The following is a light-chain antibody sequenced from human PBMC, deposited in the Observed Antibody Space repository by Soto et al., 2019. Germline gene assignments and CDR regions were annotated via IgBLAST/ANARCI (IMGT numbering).Light chain of an antibody. J-gene: IGLJ2*01. CDR1: SSNIGSNT. V-gene: IGLV1-44*01. CDR3: AAWDDSLNVV. CDR2: SNN. Sequence: QAVVTQPPSASGTPGQRVTISCSGSSSNIGSNTVNWYQQFPGTAPKLLMYSNNQRPSGVPDRFSGSKAGTSASLAISGLQSEDEADYYCAAWDDSLNVVFGGGTKLTVL.